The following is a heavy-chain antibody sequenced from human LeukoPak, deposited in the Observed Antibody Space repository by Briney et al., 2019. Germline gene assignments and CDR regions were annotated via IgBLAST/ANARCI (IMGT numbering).Heavy chain of an antibody. CDR1: GGSISSYY. Sequence: MPSETLSLTCTVSGGSISSYYWSWIRQPPGRGLEWIGYIYYSGSTNYNPSLKSRVTISVDTSKNQFSLKLSSVTAADTAVYYCARARGGCSSTSCYTPFDYWGQGTLVTVSS. J-gene: IGHJ4*02. CDR3: ARARGGCSSTSCYTPFDY. V-gene: IGHV4-59*01. D-gene: IGHD2-2*02. CDR2: IYYSGST.